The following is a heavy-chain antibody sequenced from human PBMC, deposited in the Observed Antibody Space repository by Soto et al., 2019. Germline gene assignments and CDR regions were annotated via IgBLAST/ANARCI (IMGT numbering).Heavy chain of an antibody. J-gene: IGHJ4*02. CDR2: IYSGGNT. CDR3: AREVKMVTTNYFDC. V-gene: IGHV3-53*04. D-gene: IGHD4-17*01. Sequence: EVQLVESGGGLVQPGGSLRLSCAVSGFTVSSNYMNWVRQAPGKGLEWVSVIYSGGNTYYADSVKGRFTISSDNAKNTVYLHINSLRTEDTAVYYCAREVKMVTTNYFDCWGQGILVTVSS. CDR1: GFTVSSNY.